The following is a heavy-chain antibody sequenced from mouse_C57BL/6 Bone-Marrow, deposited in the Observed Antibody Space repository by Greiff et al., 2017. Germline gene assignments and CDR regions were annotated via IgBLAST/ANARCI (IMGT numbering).Heavy chain of an antibody. CDR2: IDPSDSYT. V-gene: IGHV1-50*01. D-gene: IGHD3-2*02. CDR1: GYTFTSYW. CDR3: AREGYVPWYFDV. J-gene: IGHJ1*03. Sequence: QVQLQQPGAELVKPGASVKLSCKASGYTFTSYWMQWVKQRTGQGLEWIGEIDPSDSYTNSTPKFKGKDTLTVDTSSSTAYMQLSSLTSEDSAVYYCAREGYVPWYFDVWGTGTTVTVSS.